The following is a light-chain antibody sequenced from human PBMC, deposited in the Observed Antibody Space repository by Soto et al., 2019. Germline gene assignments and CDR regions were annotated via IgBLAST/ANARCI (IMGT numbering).Light chain of an antibody. V-gene: IGKV3-20*01. J-gene: IGKJ1*01. CDR2: GAS. CDR3: QQYGSARQT. Sequence: EIVLTQSPGTLSLSPGERVTLSCRASQSVRSNFLAWYQKRPGQAPRLLIYGASSRATGIPDRFSGSGSGTDFTLIISRLEPEDCAVYYCQQYGSARQTFGQGTKVEIK. CDR1: QSVRSNF.